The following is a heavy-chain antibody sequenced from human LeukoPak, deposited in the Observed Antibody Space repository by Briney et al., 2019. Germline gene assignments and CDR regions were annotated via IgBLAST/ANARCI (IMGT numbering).Heavy chain of an antibody. CDR1: GGSISSGDYY. Sequence: SQTLSLTCTVSGGSISSGDYYWSWIRQPPGKGLEWIGYIYYSGSTYYNPSLKSRVTISVDTSKNQFSLKLSSVTAADTAVYYCVRGSSSSEFDPWGQGTLVTVSS. J-gene: IGHJ5*02. CDR2: IYYSGST. D-gene: IGHD6-6*01. CDR3: VRGSSSSEFDP. V-gene: IGHV4-30-4*01.